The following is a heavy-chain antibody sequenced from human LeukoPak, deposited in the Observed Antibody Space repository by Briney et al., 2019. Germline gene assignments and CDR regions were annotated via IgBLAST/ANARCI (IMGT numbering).Heavy chain of an antibody. Sequence: PGGSLRLSCAAPGFTFSNHAMSWVRQAPGKGLEWVSGISSSGSSTFFADHVKGRFTISRDNAKNSLYLQINTLQAEDTAVYYCARRSPGSSSLFFYYMDVWGKGTTVAVSS. J-gene: IGHJ6*03. CDR3: ARRSPGSSSLFFYYMDV. D-gene: IGHD1-26*01. CDR1: GFTFSNHA. CDR2: ISSSGSST. V-gene: IGHV3-23*01.